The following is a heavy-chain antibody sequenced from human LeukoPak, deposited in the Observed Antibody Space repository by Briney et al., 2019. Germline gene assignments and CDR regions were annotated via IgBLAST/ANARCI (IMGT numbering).Heavy chain of an antibody. CDR3: ATDALHAPNRDERHDAFDI. D-gene: IGHD6-25*01. Sequence: ASVKVSCKVSGYTLTELSMHWVRQAPGKGLEWMGGFDPEDGETIYAQKFQGRVTMTEDTSTDTAYMELSSLRSEDTAVYYCATDALHAPNRDERHDAFDIWGQGTMVTVSS. J-gene: IGHJ3*02. CDR2: FDPEDGET. CDR1: GYTLTELS. V-gene: IGHV1-24*01.